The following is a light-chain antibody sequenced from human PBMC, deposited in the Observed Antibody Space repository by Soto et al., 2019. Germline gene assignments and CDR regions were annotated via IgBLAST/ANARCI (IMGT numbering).Light chain of an antibody. Sequence: QSVLTQPASVSGSPGQSISISCTGTNSDIGGYNSVSWYQHHPGKAPKLMIYEVTNRPSGVSNRFSGSKSDNTASLTISGLQAEDEAHYYCSSYSGTTLVVFGGGTKLTVL. CDR1: NSDIGGYNS. V-gene: IGLV2-14*01. J-gene: IGLJ2*01. CDR3: SSYSGTTLVV. CDR2: EVT.